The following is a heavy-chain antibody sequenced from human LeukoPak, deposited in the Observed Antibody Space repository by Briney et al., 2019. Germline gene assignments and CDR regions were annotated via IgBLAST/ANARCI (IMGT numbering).Heavy chain of an antibody. CDR1: GYSISSGYY. J-gene: IGHJ4*02. Sequence: SETLSLTCAVSGYSISSGYYWGWIRQPPGKGLEWIGSIYHSGSTYYNPSLKSRVTISVDTSKNQFSLKLSSVTAADTAVYYCARGDVALDYWGQGTLVTVSS. CDR3: ARGDVALDY. D-gene: IGHD2-21*01. CDR2: IYHSGST. V-gene: IGHV4-38-2*01.